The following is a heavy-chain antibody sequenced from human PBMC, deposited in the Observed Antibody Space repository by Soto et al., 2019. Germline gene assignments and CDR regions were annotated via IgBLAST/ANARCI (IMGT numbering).Heavy chain of an antibody. CDR3: ASSYGDFRAFQH. Sequence: EVQLVESGGGLVQPGGSLRLSCAASGFTFSDHYMDWVRQAPGKGLEWVGRIRNRANSYTTEYAASVKGRFTISRDGSKNSLYLKMNSQSTDDTAVYYCASSYGDFRAFQHWGQATLVTLSS. D-gene: IGHD4-17*01. CDR2: IRNRANSYTT. CDR1: GFTFSDHY. V-gene: IGHV3-72*01. J-gene: IGHJ1*01.